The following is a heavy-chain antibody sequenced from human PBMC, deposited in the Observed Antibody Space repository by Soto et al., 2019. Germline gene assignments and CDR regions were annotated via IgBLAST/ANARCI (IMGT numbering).Heavy chain of an antibody. Sequence: QVPLVQSGAEVKKPGASVKVSCKASGYTFTSYGISWVRQAPGQGLEWMGWISAYNGNTNYAQKLQGRVTMTTDTSTSTAYMELRSLRSDDTAVYYCARDGLLYNWNYAYYYYYMDVWGKGTTVTVSS. V-gene: IGHV1-18*01. CDR1: GYTFTSYG. D-gene: IGHD1-7*01. J-gene: IGHJ6*03. CDR2: ISAYNGNT. CDR3: ARDGLLYNWNYAYYYYYMDV.